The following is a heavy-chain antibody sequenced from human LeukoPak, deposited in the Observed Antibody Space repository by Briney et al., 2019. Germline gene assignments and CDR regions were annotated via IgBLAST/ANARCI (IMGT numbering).Heavy chain of an antibody. CDR2: VNPHSGGT. CDR1: GYTFTDYY. Sequence: GASVKVSCKASGYTFTDYYIHWVRQAPGHGLEWMGWVNPHSGGTNFAQRFRGRVTLTRDTSVTTAYMELNRLESDDTAIYYRARTDNKYDSRLLFNWGQGTQIIVSS. CDR3: ARTDNKYDSRLLFN. V-gene: IGHV1-2*02. D-gene: IGHD3-22*01. J-gene: IGHJ4*02.